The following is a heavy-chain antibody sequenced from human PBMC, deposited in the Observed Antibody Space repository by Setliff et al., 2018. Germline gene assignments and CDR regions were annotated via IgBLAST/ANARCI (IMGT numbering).Heavy chain of an antibody. V-gene: IGHV1-69*05. CDR1: GGTFSSYG. J-gene: IGHJ6*03. Sequence: SVKVSCKASGGTFSSYGISWVRQAPGPGLEWMGGTIPIFGTTNYAQKFQGRVTIITDESTNTAYMEWSSLRSEDTAVYYCAREGVDARSSTDYRYYKDVWGKGTTVTVSS. D-gene: IGHD2-8*01. CDR2: TIPIFGTT. CDR3: AREGVDARSSTDYRYYKDV.